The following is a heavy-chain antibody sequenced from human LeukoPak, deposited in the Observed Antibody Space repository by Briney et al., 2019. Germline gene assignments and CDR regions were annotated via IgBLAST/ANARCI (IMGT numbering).Heavy chain of an antibody. Sequence: SVKVSCKASVGTLSSYATSGVRQAPGQGLEWMGGIIPIFGTANYAQKFQSRVTITTNESTSTAYMELSSLRSEDTAVYYCAAIVVVVAATDNWFDPWGQGTLVTVSS. V-gene: IGHV1-69*05. CDR3: AAIVVVVAATDNWFDP. D-gene: IGHD2-15*01. CDR2: IIPIFGTA. CDR1: VGTLSSYA. J-gene: IGHJ5*02.